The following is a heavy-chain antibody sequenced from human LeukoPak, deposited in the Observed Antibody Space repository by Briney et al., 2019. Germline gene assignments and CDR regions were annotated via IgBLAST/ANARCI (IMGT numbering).Heavy chain of an antibody. V-gene: IGHV1-18*01. Sequence: ASVKVSCKASGYTFTSYGISWVRQAPGRGLEWMGWISAYNGNTNYAQKLQGRVTMTTDTSTSTAYMELRSLRSDDTAVYYCARPLKVYGSGSSMADYWGQGTLVTVSS. CDR2: ISAYNGNT. D-gene: IGHD3-10*01. CDR3: ARPLKVYGSGSSMADY. J-gene: IGHJ4*02. CDR1: GYTFTSYG.